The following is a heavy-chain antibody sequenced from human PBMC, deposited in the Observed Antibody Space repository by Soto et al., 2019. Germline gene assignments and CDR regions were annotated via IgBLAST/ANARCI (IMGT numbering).Heavy chain of an antibody. CDR3: ARGAYSSSSGWNYYGMDV. Sequence: GASVKVSCKASGGTFSSYAISWVQQAPGQGLEWMGGIIPIFGTANYAQKFQGRVTITADESTSTAYMELSSLRSEDTAVYYCARGAYSSSSGWNYYGMDVWGQGTTVTVSS. J-gene: IGHJ6*02. CDR2: IIPIFGTA. V-gene: IGHV1-69*13. D-gene: IGHD6-6*01. CDR1: GGTFSSYA.